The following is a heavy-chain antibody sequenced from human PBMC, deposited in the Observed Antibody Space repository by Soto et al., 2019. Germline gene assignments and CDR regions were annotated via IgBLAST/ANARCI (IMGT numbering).Heavy chain of an antibody. D-gene: IGHD3-9*01. Sequence: GGSLRLSCAASGFTFSNAWMNWVRQAPGKGLEWVGRIKSKTDGGTTDYAAPVKGRFTISRDDSKNTLYLQMNSLKTEDTAVYYCTTVQRYFDWLWDRDAFDIWGQGTMVTVSS. CDR2: IKSKTDGGTT. CDR3: TTVQRYFDWLWDRDAFDI. V-gene: IGHV3-15*07. CDR1: GFTFSNAW. J-gene: IGHJ3*02.